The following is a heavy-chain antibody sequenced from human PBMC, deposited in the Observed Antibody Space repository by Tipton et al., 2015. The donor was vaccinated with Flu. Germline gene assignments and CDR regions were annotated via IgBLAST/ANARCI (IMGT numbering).Heavy chain of an antibody. D-gene: IGHD2/OR15-2a*01. CDR3: ARDWGMGGATFYPFYGMDV. Sequence: SLRLSCAASGFTFRNYWMTWVRQAPGKGLEWVASIKQDESERFYADSVKGRFTISRDNAKNSLYVQMNSLRTGDTAVYYCARDWGMGGATFYPFYGMDVWGPGAPVTVSS. CDR2: IKQDESER. CDR1: GFTFRNYW. J-gene: IGHJ6*01. V-gene: IGHV3-7*01.